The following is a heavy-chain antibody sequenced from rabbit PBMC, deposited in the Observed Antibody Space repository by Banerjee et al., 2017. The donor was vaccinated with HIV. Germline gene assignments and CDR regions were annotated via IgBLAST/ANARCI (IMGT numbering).Heavy chain of an antibody. CDR2: INAFTGKP. CDR3: ARDTGSSFSSYGMDL. V-gene: IGHV1S40*01. J-gene: IGHJ6*01. D-gene: IGHD8-1*01. Sequence: APGKGLEWIACINAFTGKPVYATWAKGRFTVSKTSSTTVALQMTSLTAADTATYFCARDTGSSFSSYGMDLWGPGTLVTVS.